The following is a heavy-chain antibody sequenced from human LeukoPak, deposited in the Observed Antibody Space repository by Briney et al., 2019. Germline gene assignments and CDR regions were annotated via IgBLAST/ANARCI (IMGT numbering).Heavy chain of an antibody. V-gene: IGHV6-1*01. Sequence: SQTLSLTCAISGDSVSGNIATWNWIRQSPSRGLEWLGRTYYRSRWHNVYAESVKSRITINPDTSKNQFSLLLNSVTPEDTAVYYCAKSGSYLEYLQHWGQGTPVTVSS. CDR2: TYYRSRWHN. D-gene: IGHD1-26*01. CDR1: GDSVSGNIAT. J-gene: IGHJ1*01. CDR3: AKSGSYLEYLQH.